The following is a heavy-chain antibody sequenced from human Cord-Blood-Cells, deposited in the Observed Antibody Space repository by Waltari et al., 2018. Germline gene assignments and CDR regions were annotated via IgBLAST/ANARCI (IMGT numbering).Heavy chain of an antibody. CDR2: IYYSGTT. D-gene: IGHD3-10*01. Sequence: QLQLQESGPGLVKPSETLSLPCTVSGGSISSSSYYWGWIRQPPGKGLEWIGSIYYSGTTYYNPSLKSRVTISVDTSKNQFSLKLSSVTAADTAVYYCAGFYYYGSGSYFDYWGQGTLVTVSS. CDR1: GGSISSSSYY. V-gene: IGHV4-39*01. J-gene: IGHJ4*02. CDR3: AGFYYYGSGSYFDY.